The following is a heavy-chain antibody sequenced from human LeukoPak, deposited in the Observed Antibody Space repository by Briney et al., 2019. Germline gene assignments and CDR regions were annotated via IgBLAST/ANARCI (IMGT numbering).Heavy chain of an antibody. CDR2: ITSSSSYI. Sequence: GGSLRLSCAASGFTFSSYSMSWVRQAPGKGLEWVSSITSSSSYIYYADSVKGRFTISRDNAKKSVYLQMNSLRAEDTAVYYCARGSTYSSGWYTGFDYWGQGTLVTVSS. CDR1: GFTFSSYS. CDR3: ARGSTYSSGWYTGFDY. V-gene: IGHV3-21*01. D-gene: IGHD6-19*01. J-gene: IGHJ4*02.